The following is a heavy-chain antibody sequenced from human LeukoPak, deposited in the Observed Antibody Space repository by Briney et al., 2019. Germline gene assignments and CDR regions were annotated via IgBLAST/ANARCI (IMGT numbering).Heavy chain of an antibody. V-gene: IGHV4-34*01. D-gene: IGHD6-6*01. Sequence: KASETLSLTCAVYGGSFSGYYWSWIRQPPGKGLEWIGEINHSGSTNYNPSLKSRVTISVDTSKNQFSLKLSSVTAADTAVYYCARHKAPSSFDYWGQGTLVTVSS. CDR3: ARHKAPSSFDY. CDR1: GGSFSGYY. CDR2: INHSGST. J-gene: IGHJ4*02.